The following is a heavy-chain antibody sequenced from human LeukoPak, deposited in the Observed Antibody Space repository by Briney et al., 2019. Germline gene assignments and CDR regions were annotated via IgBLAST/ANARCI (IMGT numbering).Heavy chain of an antibody. J-gene: IGHJ4*02. CDR2: FDPEDGET. CDR1: GYTLTELS. Sequence: ASVKVSCKVSGYTLTELSMHWVRQAPGKGLEWMGGFDPEDGETIYAQKFQGRVTITEETTTDTAYMELSSLISEDTAVYYCTTGPHGDSGYDLGFDYWGQGTLVTVSS. V-gene: IGHV1-24*01. D-gene: IGHD5-12*01. CDR3: TTGPHGDSGYDLGFDY.